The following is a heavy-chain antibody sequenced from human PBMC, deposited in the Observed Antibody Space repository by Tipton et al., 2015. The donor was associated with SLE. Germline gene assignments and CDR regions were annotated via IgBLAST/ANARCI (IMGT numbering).Heavy chain of an antibody. CDR2: IYTSGNT. V-gene: IGHV4-61*02. Sequence: TLSLTCTVSGGSITSGSHYWTWIRQPAGKGLDWIGRIYTSGNTNYNPSLKSRVTISVDTSKNQLSLKLTSVTAADTAVYYCARGAKERITLVRVRPYYFDYWGQGSLVTVSS. D-gene: IGHD3-10*01. CDR1: GGSITSGSHY. CDR3: ARGAKERITLVRVRPYYFDY. J-gene: IGHJ4*03.